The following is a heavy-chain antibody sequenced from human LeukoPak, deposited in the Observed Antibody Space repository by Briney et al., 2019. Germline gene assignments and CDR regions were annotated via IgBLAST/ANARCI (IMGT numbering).Heavy chain of an antibody. J-gene: IGHJ4*02. CDR2: TSGTTGDT. Sequence: PGGSLRLSCAASGLTFSTSPMNWVRQAPGKGLEWVSTSGTTGDTYYADSVKGRFTISRDNSKNTLYLQMTSLRAEDTALYYCATKTPGNYPYDYWAREPWSSSPQ. V-gene: IGHV3-23*01. CDR3: ATKTPGNYPYDY. D-gene: IGHD3-22*01. CDR1: GLTFSTSP.